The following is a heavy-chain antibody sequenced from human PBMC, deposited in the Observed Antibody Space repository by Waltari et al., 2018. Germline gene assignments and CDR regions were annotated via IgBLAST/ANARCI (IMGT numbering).Heavy chain of an antibody. J-gene: IGHJ4*02. CDR3: ARESWNDGDY. D-gene: IGHD1-1*01. V-gene: IGHV4-34*01. Sequence: QVQLQQWGAGLLKPSETLSLTCAVYGGSFSGYYWSWIRQPPGKGLEWIGEINHSGSTNYNPSLKSRVTISVDTSKNQFSLKLSSVTAADTAVYYCARESWNDGDYWGQGTLVTVSS. CDR1: GGSFSGYY. CDR2: INHSGST.